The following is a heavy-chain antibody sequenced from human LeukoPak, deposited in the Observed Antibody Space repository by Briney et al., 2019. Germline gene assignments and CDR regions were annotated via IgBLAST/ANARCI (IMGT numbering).Heavy chain of an antibody. CDR2: IYYSGST. Sequence: SETLSLTCTVSGGSISSSSYYWGWIRQPPGTGLEWIGSIYYSGSTYYNPSLKSRVTISVDTSKNQFSLKLSSVTAADTAVYYCATSLSISGVVTVNFDYWGQGTLVTVSS. CDR3: ATSLSISGVVTVNFDY. CDR1: GGSISSSSYY. D-gene: IGHD3-3*01. V-gene: IGHV4-39*01. J-gene: IGHJ4*02.